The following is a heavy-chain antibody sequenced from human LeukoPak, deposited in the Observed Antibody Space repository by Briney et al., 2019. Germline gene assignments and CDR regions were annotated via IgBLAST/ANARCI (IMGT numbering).Heavy chain of an antibody. Sequence: KASETLSLTCTVSGGSISSGGYWWSWIRQYPGKGLEWIGYIYYSGSIYYNPSLRSRVTMSVDTSQNQYSLKLNSVTAADTAAYYCARAIVTPSGYVWYFDLWGRGTLVTVSS. CDR1: GGSISSGGYW. J-gene: IGHJ2*01. CDR2: IYYSGSI. CDR3: ARAIVTPSGYVWYFDL. D-gene: IGHD3-3*01. V-gene: IGHV4-31*03.